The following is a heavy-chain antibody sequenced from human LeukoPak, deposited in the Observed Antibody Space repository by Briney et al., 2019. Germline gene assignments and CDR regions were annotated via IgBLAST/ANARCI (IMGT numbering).Heavy chain of an antibody. CDR1: GFTFSSHG. J-gene: IGHJ4*02. Sequence: GGSLRLSCAASGFTFSSHGMHWVRQAPGKGLEWVAIIWYDGSKKYYEDSVKGRFTISRDNSKNTLYLQMNSLRAEDTAVYYCARDIAGRSSWSSGGVMDYWGQGTLVTVSS. V-gene: IGHV3-33*01. CDR2: IWYDGSKK. D-gene: IGHD6-13*01. CDR3: ARDIAGRSSWSSGGVMDY.